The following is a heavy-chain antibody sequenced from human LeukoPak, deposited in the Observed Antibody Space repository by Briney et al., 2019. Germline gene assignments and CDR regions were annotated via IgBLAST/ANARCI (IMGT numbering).Heavy chain of an antibody. CDR3: VRSVVVVVATPTQFAL. V-gene: IGHV3-9*01. J-gene: IGHJ2*01. Sequence: GGSLRLSCAAAEFKFDDYAMHWVRQGPGKGLEWVSGISWSSGHMEYADSVKGRFTISRDNARNSLYLQMDGLRREDTALYYCVRSVVVVVATPTQFALWGRGTQVIVSS. CDR1: EFKFDDYA. D-gene: IGHD2-15*01. CDR2: ISWSSGHM.